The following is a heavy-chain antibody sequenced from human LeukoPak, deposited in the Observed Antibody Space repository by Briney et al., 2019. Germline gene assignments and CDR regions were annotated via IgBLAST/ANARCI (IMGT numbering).Heavy chain of an antibody. CDR1: GFTFSSYV. CDR2: ISSNGGTT. J-gene: IGHJ4*02. CDR3: AKGRIAAAGDFDY. V-gene: IGHV3-23*01. D-gene: IGHD6-13*01. Sequence: KTGGSLRLSCAASGFTFSSYVMSWVRQAPGKGLEWVSAISSNGGTTYYADSVKGRFTISRDNSKNTLYLQMNSLRAEDTAVYYCAKGRIAAAGDFDYWGQGTLVTVSS.